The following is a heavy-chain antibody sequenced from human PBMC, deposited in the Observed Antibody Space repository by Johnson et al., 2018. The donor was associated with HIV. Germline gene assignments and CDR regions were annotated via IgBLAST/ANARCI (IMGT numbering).Heavy chain of an antibody. J-gene: IGHJ3*02. D-gene: IGHD2-8*01. CDR2: ISWNSGSI. CDR1: GFTFSGNY. CDR3: AGCDCTNGACRPRRRDAFDI. Sequence: QVQLVESGGDLVQPGGSLRLSCAASGFTFSGNYMSWVRQAPGKGLEWVSGISWNSGSICYADSVKGRFTIPRDNAKNSLYMQPNSLRAEDPAVYDCAGCDCTNGACRPRRRDAFDIWGQGTMVTVSS. V-gene: IGHV3-11*04.